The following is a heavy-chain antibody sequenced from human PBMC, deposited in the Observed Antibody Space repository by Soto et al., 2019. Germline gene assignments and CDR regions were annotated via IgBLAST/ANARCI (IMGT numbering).Heavy chain of an antibody. CDR1: GFTFSSYA. D-gene: IGHD1-26*01. CDR3: ARRGSGSYYDY. CDR2: ISGSGGST. J-gene: IGHJ4*02. V-gene: IGHV3-23*01. Sequence: EVPLLESGGGLVQPGGSLRLSCAASGFTFSSYAMRWVRQAPVQGLEWVSAISGSGGSTYYAASVKGRFTISRDNSKNTLYLQMNRLRAEDTAVYYCARRGSGSYYDYWGQGTLVTVSS.